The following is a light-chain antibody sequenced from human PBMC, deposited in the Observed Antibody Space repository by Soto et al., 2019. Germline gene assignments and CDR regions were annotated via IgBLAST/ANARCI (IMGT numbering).Light chain of an antibody. Sequence: SVLPQPPSVSGSPGESVAISRKRTSSDVGSYNRVSWYQQPPGAAPKLMIYEVSNRPSGVPDRFSGSKSGNTASLTISGLQAEDEADYYCNSYTGSSTYVFGTGTKVTVL. CDR1: SSDVGSYNR. CDR3: NSYTGSSTYV. J-gene: IGLJ1*01. V-gene: IGLV2-18*02. CDR2: EVS.